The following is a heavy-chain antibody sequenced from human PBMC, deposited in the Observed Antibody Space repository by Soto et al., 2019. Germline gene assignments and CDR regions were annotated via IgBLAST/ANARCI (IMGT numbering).Heavy chain of an antibody. J-gene: IGHJ4*02. CDR1: GDSISSSSLY. V-gene: IGHV4-39*02. CDR3: ARGPSGDKVHY. Sequence: SETLSLTCTVSGDSISSSSLYWGWIRQPPGKGLEWIGGVYYSGTTYTNPSLRSQVAISLDTSKNHFSLTLSSVTAADTAVYYCARGPSGDKVHYWGQGALVTVSS. CDR2: VYYSGTT. D-gene: IGHD7-27*01.